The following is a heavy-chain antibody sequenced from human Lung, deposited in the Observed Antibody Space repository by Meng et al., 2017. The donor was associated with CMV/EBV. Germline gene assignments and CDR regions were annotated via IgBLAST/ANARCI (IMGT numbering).Heavy chain of an antibody. CDR2: IYYSGST. V-gene: IGHV4-39*07. D-gene: IGHD3-22*01. Sequence: SETLSLTCTVSGGSISSSSYYWGWIRQSPGKGLEWIGSIYYSGSTYYNPSLKSRVTISVDTSKNQFSLKLSSVTAADTAVYYCARGGYYYDSSGYYYPGGFDYWGQGTXVTVSS. J-gene: IGHJ4*02. CDR3: ARGGYYYDSSGYYYPGGFDY. CDR1: GGSISSSSYY.